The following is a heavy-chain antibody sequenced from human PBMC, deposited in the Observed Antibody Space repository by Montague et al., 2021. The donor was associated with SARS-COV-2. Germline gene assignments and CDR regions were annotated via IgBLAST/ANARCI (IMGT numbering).Heavy chain of an antibody. V-gene: IGHV4-59*08. D-gene: IGHD3-10*01. Sequence: SETLSLTCTVSGGSISNHHWHWIRQPPGKGLEWIAYIYYSGSTNYNPSLQSRVTISVDTSRNQFSLRLTSVTAADTAVYYCARQLRVRRTGQVGDYNHYGMDVWGQGPTVSVSS. CDR3: ARQLRVRRTGQVGDYNHYGMDV. J-gene: IGHJ6*02. CDR2: IYYSGST. CDR1: GGSISNHH.